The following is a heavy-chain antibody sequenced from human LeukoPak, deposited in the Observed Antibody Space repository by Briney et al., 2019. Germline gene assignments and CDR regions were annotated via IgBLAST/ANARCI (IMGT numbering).Heavy chain of an antibody. V-gene: IGHV1-2*02. Sequence: ASVKVSCKASGYTFTGYYMHWVRQAPGQGLEWMGWINPNSGGTNYAQKFQGRVTMTRDTSTSTAYMELSRLRSDDTAVYYCARSNYDILTGYFYWGQGTLVTVSS. CDR2: INPNSGGT. J-gene: IGHJ4*02. CDR1: GYTFTGYY. CDR3: ARSNYDILTGYFY. D-gene: IGHD3-9*01.